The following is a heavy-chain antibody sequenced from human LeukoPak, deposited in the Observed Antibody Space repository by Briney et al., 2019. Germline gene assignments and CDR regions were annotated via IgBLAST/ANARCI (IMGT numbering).Heavy chain of an antibody. J-gene: IGHJ3*02. Sequence: GGSLRLSCAASGFTFSTHWMSWVRQAPGKGLEWVANIRPDGSEKYYMDSVKGRLTISRDNAKNSLYLQMNSLRGEDTAVYYCARDWYYYGSAPHDAFDIWGQGTMVTVSS. V-gene: IGHV3-7*01. CDR2: IRPDGSEK. D-gene: IGHD3-10*01. CDR1: GFTFSTHW. CDR3: ARDWYYYGSAPHDAFDI.